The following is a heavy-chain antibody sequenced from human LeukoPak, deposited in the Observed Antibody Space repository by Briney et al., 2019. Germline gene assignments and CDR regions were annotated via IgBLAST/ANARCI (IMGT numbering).Heavy chain of an antibody. CDR2: INYSGNT. CDR1: GVSISSSSYY. Sequence: SETLSLTCTVSGVSISSSSYYWGWIRQPPGKGLEWIGSINYSGNTYYNPSLKSRVTISVDTSRNQFSLKLSSVTAADTAVYYCARGGWDPFDYWGQGTLVTVSS. J-gene: IGHJ4*02. V-gene: IGHV4-39*01. CDR3: ARGGWDPFDY. D-gene: IGHD6-19*01.